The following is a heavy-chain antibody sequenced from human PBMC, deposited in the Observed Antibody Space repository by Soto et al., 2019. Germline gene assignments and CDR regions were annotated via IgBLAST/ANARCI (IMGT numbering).Heavy chain of an antibody. D-gene: IGHD2-15*01. CDR2: IYYSGST. CDR1: GGSISSYY. Sequence: SETLSLTCTVSGGSISSYYWSWIRQPPGKGLEWIGYIYYSGSTNYNPSLKSRVTISVDTSKNQFSLKLSSVTAADTAVYYCARSPGLVFSGEGGYSRGRPKGLAPWGKGTLVTVSS. CDR3: ARSPGLVFSGEGGYSRGRPKGLAP. J-gene: IGHJ5*02. V-gene: IGHV4-59*01.